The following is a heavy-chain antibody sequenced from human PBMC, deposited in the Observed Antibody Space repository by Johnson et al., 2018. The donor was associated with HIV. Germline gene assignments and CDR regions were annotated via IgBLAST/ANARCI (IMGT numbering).Heavy chain of an antibody. CDR1: GFTFSIYA. D-gene: IGHD1-26*01. J-gene: IGHJ3*02. V-gene: IGHV3-48*04. Sequence: VQLVESGGGVVQPGRSLRLSCAASGFTFSIYAMNWVRQAPGKGLEWVSYISSSGSTIYYADSVKGRFTISGDNAKHSLYLQMNSLRAEDTAVYYCARDRKVEWELLRSAFDIWGQGTMVTVSS. CDR2: ISSSGSTI. CDR3: ARDRKVEWELLRSAFDI.